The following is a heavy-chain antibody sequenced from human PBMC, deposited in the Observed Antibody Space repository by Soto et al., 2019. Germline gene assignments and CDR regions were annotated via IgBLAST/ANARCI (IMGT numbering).Heavy chain of an antibody. D-gene: IGHD2-2*03. Sequence: VKVSCKASGYTFTSYDINWVRQATGQGLEWMGWMNPNSGNTGYAQKFQGRVTMTRNTSISTAYMELSSLRSEDTAVYYCARAIGYCISTSCYRWYYYGMDVWGQGTTVTVSS. CDR2: MNPNSGNT. V-gene: IGHV1-8*01. J-gene: IGHJ6*02. CDR1: GYTFTSYD. CDR3: ARAIGYCISTSCYRWYYYGMDV.